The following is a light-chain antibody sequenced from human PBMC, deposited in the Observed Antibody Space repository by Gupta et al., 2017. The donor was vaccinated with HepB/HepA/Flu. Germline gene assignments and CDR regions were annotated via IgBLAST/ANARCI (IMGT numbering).Light chain of an antibody. CDR1: SSNIGSNY. J-gene: IGLJ3*02. Sequence: GPRLTLSCSGSSSNIGSNYVYWYQQLPAPAPNLLIYGNGRRHSGVPDRFSGSKSGTSATVTTSGLRAEDEGVYDCASEDASRSGQVFGGGTTLTVL. V-gene: IGLV1-47*01. CDR3: ASEDASRSGQV. CDR2: GNG.